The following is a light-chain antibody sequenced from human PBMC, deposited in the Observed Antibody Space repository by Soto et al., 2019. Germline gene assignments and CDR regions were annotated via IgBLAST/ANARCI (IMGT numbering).Light chain of an antibody. J-gene: IGLJ2*01. V-gene: IGLV2-8*01. CDR1: SSDVGAYDS. Sequence: QSALTQPPSASGSPGQSVTISCTGTSSDVGAYDSVSWYQQHPGKAPKLMIYEVSKRPSGVPDRFSGSKSGNTASLTVSGLQAEDEADYYCSSYAGSNNLHVVFGGGTKLTVL. CDR2: EVS. CDR3: SSYAGSNNLHVV.